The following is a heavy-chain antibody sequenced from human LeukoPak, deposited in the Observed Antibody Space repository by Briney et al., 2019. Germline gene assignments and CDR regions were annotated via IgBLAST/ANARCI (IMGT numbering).Heavy chain of an antibody. CDR2: LSRSGGTT. J-gene: IGHJ4*02. D-gene: IGHD3-10*01. CDR1: GLPLTRYA. Sequence: GGSLSLLCAASGLPLTRYAMLWARHAPGRALVCVSTLSRSGGTTFYADSVKGRFTISRDKSKNPLYLQMNSLRAEDTAVYYCARVLDYYGSGSYYIDYWGQGTLVTVSS. CDR3: ARVLDYYGSGSYYIDY. V-gene: IGHV3-23*01.